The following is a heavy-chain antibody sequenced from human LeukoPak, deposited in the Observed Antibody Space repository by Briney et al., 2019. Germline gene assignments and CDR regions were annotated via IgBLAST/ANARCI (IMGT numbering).Heavy chain of an antibody. Sequence: PGGSLRLSCAASGFTFSSYAMNWVRQAPGKGLEWVSLISGSGGSTYYADSVKGRFTISRDNSKNTLYLQMNSLRAEDTALYYCAKTGGSSSWYEDYWGQGTLVTVSS. J-gene: IGHJ4*02. CDR1: GFTFSSYA. V-gene: IGHV3-23*01. CDR2: ISGSGGST. CDR3: AKTGGSSSWYEDY. D-gene: IGHD6-13*01.